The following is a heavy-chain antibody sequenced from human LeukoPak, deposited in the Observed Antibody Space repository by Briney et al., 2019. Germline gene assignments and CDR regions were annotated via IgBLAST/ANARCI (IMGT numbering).Heavy chain of an antibody. CDR1: GFTFSSYS. CDR2: ISSSSSYI. V-gene: IGHV3-21*01. J-gene: IGHJ4*02. CDR3: ARDQGDYFDY. Sequence: GGSLRLSCAASGFTFSSYSMDWVRQAPGKGLEWVSSISSSSSYIYYADSVKGRFTISRDNAKNSLYLQMNSLRAEDTAVYYCARDQGDYFDYWGQGTLVTVSS.